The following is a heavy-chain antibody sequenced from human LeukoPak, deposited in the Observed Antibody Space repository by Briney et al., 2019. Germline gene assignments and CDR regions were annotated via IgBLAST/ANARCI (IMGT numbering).Heavy chain of an antibody. CDR1: GFTFSSYW. CDR3: ATVPSIAAAGTIYYYGMGV. J-gene: IGHJ6*02. D-gene: IGHD6-13*01. CDR2: IKQDGSEK. Sequence: GGSLRLSCAASGFTFSSYWMSWVRQAPGKGLEWVANIKQDGSEKYYVDSVKGRFTISRDNAKNSLYLQMNSLRAEDTAVYYCATVPSIAAAGTIYYYGMGVWGQGTTVTVSS. V-gene: IGHV3-7*01.